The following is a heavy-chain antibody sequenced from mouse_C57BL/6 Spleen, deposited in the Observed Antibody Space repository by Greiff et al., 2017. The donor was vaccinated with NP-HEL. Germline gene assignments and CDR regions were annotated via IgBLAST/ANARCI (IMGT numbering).Heavy chain of an antibody. V-gene: IGHV1-82*01. CDR2: IYPGDGDT. Sequence: VQLQQSGPELVKPGASVKISCKASGYVFSSSWMNWVKQRPGKGLEWIGRIYPGDGDTNYNGKFKGKATLTADKSSSTAYMQLSSLTSEDSAVYFCARGGFAYWGQGTLVTVSA. CDR3: ARGGFAY. CDR1: GYVFSSSW. J-gene: IGHJ3*01.